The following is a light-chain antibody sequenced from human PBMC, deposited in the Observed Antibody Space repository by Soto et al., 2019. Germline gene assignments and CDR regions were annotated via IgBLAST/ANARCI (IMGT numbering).Light chain of an antibody. CDR3: SSFTNSRILV. J-gene: IGLJ2*01. CDR1: SSDVGSYNR. CDR2: EVS. Sequence: QSALTQPSSVSGSAGQSVTISCTGTSSDVGSYNRVSWFQQPPGTAPKLMIYEVSDRPSGVPDRFSGSKSGNTASLTISGLQAEDEADYYCSSFTNSRILVFGGGTKLTVL. V-gene: IGLV2-18*02.